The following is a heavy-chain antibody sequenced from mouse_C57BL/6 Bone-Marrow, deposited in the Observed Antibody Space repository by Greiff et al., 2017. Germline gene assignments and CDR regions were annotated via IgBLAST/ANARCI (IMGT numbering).Heavy chain of an antibody. J-gene: IGHJ4*01. CDR1: GFTFSSYA. Sequence: EVKLMESGGGLVKPGGSLKLSCAASGFTFSSYAMSWVRQTPEKRLEWVATISDGGSYTYYPDNVKGRFTISRDNAKNNLYLQMSHLKSEDTAMYYCARDPPLIYYYGSSYGYAMDYWGQGTSVTVSS. CDR2: ISDGGSYT. V-gene: IGHV5-4*01. CDR3: ARDPPLIYYYGSSYGYAMDY. D-gene: IGHD1-1*01.